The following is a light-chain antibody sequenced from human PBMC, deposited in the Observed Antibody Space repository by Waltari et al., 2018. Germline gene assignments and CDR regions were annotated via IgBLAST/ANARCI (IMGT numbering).Light chain of an antibody. CDR2: GSS. Sequence: NLQLPGTAPKLLIDGSSQRPSGVPDRFAGSKSGTSASLAIKGRRSEDEADYDGATWEDSLRMVFGGGTELTVL. CDR3: ATWEDSLRMV. J-gene: IGLJ3*02. V-gene: IGLV1-47*01.